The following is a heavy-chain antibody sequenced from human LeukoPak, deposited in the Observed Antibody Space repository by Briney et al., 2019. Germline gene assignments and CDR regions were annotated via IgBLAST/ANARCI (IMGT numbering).Heavy chain of an antibody. CDR2: XYYSGST. CDR1: GGSIXXXXYY. V-gene: IGHV4-31*03. CDR3: ANMNVYYDILTGQYGGYFDY. Sequence: PSETLSVTCTVSGGSIXXXXYYWGWIRQQXXXXXXXXXXXYYSGSTYYNPSLKSRVTISVETSKNQFTLKLSSVTAADTAVYYCANMNVYYDILTGQYGGYFDYWGQGTLVTVSS. J-gene: IGHJ4*02. D-gene: IGHD3-9*01.